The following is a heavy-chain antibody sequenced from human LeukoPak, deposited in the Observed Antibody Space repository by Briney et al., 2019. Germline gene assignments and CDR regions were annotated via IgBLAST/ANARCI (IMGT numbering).Heavy chain of an antibody. D-gene: IGHD3-10*01. Sequence: GGSLRLSCAASGFTFSSYGMHWVRQAPGKGLEWVAVISYDGSNKYYADSVKGRFTISRDNSKNTLYLQMNSLRAEDTALYYCAKSTRETYYYGSGSYFGGYYFDYWGQGTLVTVSS. CDR1: GFTFSSYG. V-gene: IGHV3-30*18. CDR3: AKSTRETYYYGSGSYFGGYYFDY. CDR2: ISYDGSNK. J-gene: IGHJ4*02.